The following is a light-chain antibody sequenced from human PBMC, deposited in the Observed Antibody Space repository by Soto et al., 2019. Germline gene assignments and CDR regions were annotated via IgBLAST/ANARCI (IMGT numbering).Light chain of an antibody. J-gene: IGKJ2*01. CDR3: QQYYSYSPFT. V-gene: IGKV1-5*03. CDR1: QSVSSS. CDR2: RAS. Sequence: DIQMTQSPSTLSASVGDRVTITCRASQSVSSSLAWYQQKPGKAPRLLIYRASSLENGVPSRFSGSGSGAEFTLTISRLRPDDFATYYWQQYYSYSPFTFGQAAKLEI.